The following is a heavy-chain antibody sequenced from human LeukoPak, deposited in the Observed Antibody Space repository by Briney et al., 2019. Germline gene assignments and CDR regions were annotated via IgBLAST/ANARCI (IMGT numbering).Heavy chain of an antibody. CDR3: GKDQASGWSLFYYFDY. J-gene: IGHJ4*02. V-gene: IGHV3-23*01. CDR2: ISGSGGST. D-gene: IGHD6-19*01. Sequence: PGGSLRLSCAASGFTFSSYAMSWVRQAPGKGLEWVSAISGSGGSTYYADSVKGRFTISRDNSKNTLYLQMNSLRAEDTAVYYCGKDQASGWSLFYYFDYWGQGTLVTVSS. CDR1: GFTFSSYA.